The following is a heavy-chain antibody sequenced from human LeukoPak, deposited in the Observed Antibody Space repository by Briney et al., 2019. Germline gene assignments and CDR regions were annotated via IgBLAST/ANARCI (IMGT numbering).Heavy chain of an antibody. CDR3: TTDKIYPFDY. D-gene: IGHD5/OR15-5a*01. CDR1: GFTFSNGC. CDR2: IKSKTDGGTT. V-gene: IGHV3-15*01. J-gene: IGHJ4*02. Sequence: PGGSLRLSCAASGFTFSNGCMSWVRQAPREGLEGVGRIKSKTDGGTTDYAAPVKGRFTISRDDSKNTLYLQMNSLKTEDTAVYYCTTDKIYPFDYWGQGTLVTVSS.